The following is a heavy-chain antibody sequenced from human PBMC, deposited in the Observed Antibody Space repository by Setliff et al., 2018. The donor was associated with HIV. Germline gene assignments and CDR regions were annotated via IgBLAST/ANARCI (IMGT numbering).Heavy chain of an antibody. J-gene: IGHJ4*02. Sequence: PSETLSLTCTLSGGSFSTYRWNWIRQPPGKGLEWIGYINTSGSTNYNPSLKSRVTISVDTSKDQFSLKLSSVTAADTAVYYCARGGRGYMYGWGRGTLVTVSS. D-gene: IGHD5-18*01. V-gene: IGHV4-4*08. CDR3: ARGGRGYMYG. CDR2: INTSGST. CDR1: GGSFSTYR.